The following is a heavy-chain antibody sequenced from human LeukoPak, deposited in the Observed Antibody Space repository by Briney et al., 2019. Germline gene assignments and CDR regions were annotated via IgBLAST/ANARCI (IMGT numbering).Heavy chain of an antibody. Sequence: SETLSLTCTVSGGSISSSSYYWGWIRQPPGKGLEWIGEINHSGSTNYNPSLKSRVTISVDTSKNQFSLKLSSVTAADTAVYYCARVPAIFGVVIDYYYYYYMDVWGKGTTVTVSS. CDR2: INHSGST. CDR3: ARVPAIFGVVIDYYYYYYMDV. V-gene: IGHV4-39*07. D-gene: IGHD3-3*01. J-gene: IGHJ6*03. CDR1: GGSISSSSYY.